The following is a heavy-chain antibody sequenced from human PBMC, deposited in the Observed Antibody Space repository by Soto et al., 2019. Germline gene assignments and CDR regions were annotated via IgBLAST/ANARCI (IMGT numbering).Heavy chain of an antibody. CDR2: ILSSGRS. V-gene: IGHV4-61*01. Sequence: PSETLSLTCTVSGVSVSSGFYYWNWIRQAPGKGLVWIGSILSSGRSNYNPSLKSRVSMSVDTSKNQFSLRLTSVGAAGSAIYYCARVVRCTRSGCYYLAMDVWGQGTTVTVSS. CDR3: ARVVRCTRSGCYYLAMDV. CDR1: GVSVSSGFYY. D-gene: IGHD2-15*01. J-gene: IGHJ6*02.